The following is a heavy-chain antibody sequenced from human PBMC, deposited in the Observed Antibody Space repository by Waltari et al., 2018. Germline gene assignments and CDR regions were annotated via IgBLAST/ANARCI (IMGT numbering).Heavy chain of an antibody. D-gene: IGHD6-19*01. CDR3: VTDPPYSGWSFAH. CDR2: IWNDGSHE. V-gene: IGHV3-33*03. J-gene: IGHJ4*02. CDR1: GFAFDTHA. Sequence: QVQLVESGGGVVQPGRSQRLSCAASGFAFDTHAMHWVRQAPGKGLEWGEMIWNDGSHEYYADSVKGRLTISRDNSKNTVYLQMSSLRGDDTAMYYCVTDPPYSGWSFAHWGQGTLVTVSS.